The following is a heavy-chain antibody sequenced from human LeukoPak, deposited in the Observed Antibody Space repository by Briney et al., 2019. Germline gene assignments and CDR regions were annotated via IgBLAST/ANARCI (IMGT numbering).Heavy chain of an antibody. Sequence: SVKVSCKASGGTFSSYAISWVRQAPGQGLEWMGGIIPIFGTANYAQKFQGRVTITADESTSTAYMELSSLRSEDTAAYYCARGSQRLGVPAAMYGMDVWGKGTTVTVSS. CDR2: IIPIFGTA. J-gene: IGHJ6*04. D-gene: IGHD2-2*01. CDR1: GGTFSSYA. V-gene: IGHV1-69*01. CDR3: ARGSQRLGVPAAMYGMDV.